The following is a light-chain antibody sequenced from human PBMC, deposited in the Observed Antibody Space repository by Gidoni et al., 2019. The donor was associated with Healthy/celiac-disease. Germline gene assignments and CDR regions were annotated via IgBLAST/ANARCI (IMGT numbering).Light chain of an antibody. CDR1: QDISNY. CDR3: QQYDNLPWT. V-gene: IGKV1-33*01. J-gene: IGKJ1*01. CDR2: DAS. Sequence: DIQMTQSPSTLSASVGDRVTITCQASQDISNYLNWYQQKPGKAPKLLIYDASNLETGVPSRFSGSGSGTDFPFTISSLQPEDIATYYCQQYDNLPWTFGQGTKVDIK.